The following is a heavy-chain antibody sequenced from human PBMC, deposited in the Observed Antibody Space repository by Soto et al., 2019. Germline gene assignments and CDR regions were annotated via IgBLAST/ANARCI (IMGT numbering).Heavy chain of an antibody. J-gene: IGHJ4*02. CDR3: AGDLPPVDS. V-gene: IGHV1-18*01. CDR1: GYTFSSYF. Sequence: QVQLVQSGAEVKKPGASVKVSCKASGYTFSSYFISWVRQAPGQGLEWMGWISAYNGNTNYAQNLQGRVTMTTDTSTSTAYTDLRSLRSDDPAVYYCAGDLPPVDSWGQGTLVTVSS. CDR2: ISAYNGNT.